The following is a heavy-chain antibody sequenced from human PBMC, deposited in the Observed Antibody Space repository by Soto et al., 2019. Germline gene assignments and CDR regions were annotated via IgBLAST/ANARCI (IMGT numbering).Heavy chain of an antibody. CDR2: IYYSGST. CDR1: GGSISSYY. J-gene: IGHJ5*02. D-gene: IGHD2-15*01. Sequence: QVQLQESGPGLVKHSETLSLTCTVSGGSISSYYWSWIRQPPGKGLEWIGYIYYSGSTNYNPSLKSRVTISVDTSKNQFSLKLSSVTAADTAVYYCAREAVPSGGWFDPWGQGTLVTVSS. V-gene: IGHV4-59*01. CDR3: AREAVPSGGWFDP.